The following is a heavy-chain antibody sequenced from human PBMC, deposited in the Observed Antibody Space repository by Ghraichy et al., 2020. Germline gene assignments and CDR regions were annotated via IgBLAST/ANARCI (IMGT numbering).Heavy chain of an antibody. J-gene: IGHJ6*02. CDR1: GYTFTSYD. Sequence: ASVKVSCKASGYTFTSYDINWVRQATGQGLEWMGWMNPNSGNTGYAQKFQGRVTMTRNTSISTAYMELSSLRSEDTAVYYCARGLGSLTYYYYYGMDVWGQGTTVTFSS. CDR3: ARGLGSLTYYYYYGMDV. V-gene: IGHV1-8*01. D-gene: IGHD1-26*01. CDR2: MNPNSGNT.